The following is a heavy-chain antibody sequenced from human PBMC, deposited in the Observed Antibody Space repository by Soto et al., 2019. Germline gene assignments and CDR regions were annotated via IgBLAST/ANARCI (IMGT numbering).Heavy chain of an antibody. J-gene: IGHJ4*02. D-gene: IGHD3-3*01. Sequence: PGGSRRVWCAGSGCTFSSYFLNWVRQPPGKGLEWVSYISSSSTISYADSVKGRFTISRDNAKNSLYLQMNSLRAEDTAVYYCAGRTIFGVVITHYWGQGT. CDR3: AGRTIFGVVITHY. V-gene: IGHV3-48*01. CDR1: GCTFSSYF. CDR2: ISSSSTI.